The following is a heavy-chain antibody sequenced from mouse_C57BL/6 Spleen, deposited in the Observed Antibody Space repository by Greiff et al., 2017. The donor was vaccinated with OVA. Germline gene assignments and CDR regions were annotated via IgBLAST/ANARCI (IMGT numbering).Heavy chain of an antibody. D-gene: IGHD1-1*01. Sequence: VQLKESGAELVRPGASVKLSCTASGFNIKDDYMHWVKQRPEQGLEWIGWIDPENGDTEYASKFQGKATITADTSSNTAYLQLSSLTSEDTAVYYCTRSKTPIYYYGSSYGFAYWGQGTLVTVSA. J-gene: IGHJ3*01. V-gene: IGHV14-4*01. CDR2: IDPENGDT. CDR3: TRSKTPIYYYGSSYGFAY. CDR1: GFNIKDDY.